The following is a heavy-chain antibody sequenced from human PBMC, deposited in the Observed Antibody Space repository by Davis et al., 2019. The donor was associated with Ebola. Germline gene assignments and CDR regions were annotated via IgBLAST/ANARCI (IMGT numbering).Heavy chain of an antibody. D-gene: IGHD4-23*01. CDR3: ARGGRGNSCDY. V-gene: IGHV3-11*01. J-gene: IGHJ4*02. CDR1: GFSFRDYD. CDR2: ISSGGSTT. Sequence: GESPKISCAAPGFSFRDYDLNWTRQAPGKGLEWVSYISSGGSTTYHADPVKGRFTISRDNAKRSLDLQMNSLRAEDTAVYYCARGGRGNSCDYWSQAALVTVSS.